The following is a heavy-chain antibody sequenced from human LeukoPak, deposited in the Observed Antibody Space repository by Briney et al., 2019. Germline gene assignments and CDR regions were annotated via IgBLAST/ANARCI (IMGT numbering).Heavy chain of an antibody. D-gene: IGHD1-1*01. V-gene: IGHV4-30-4*08. CDR2: IYYSGST. Sequence: SQTLSLTCTLSGGSISSGDYYWSWIRQPPGKGLEWIGYIYYSGSTYYNPSLKSRVTISVDTSKNQFPLKLSSVTAADTAVYYCARGANWNLNYYYYYMDVWGKGTTVTVSS. J-gene: IGHJ6*03. CDR3: ARGANWNLNYYYYYMDV. CDR1: GGSISSGDYY.